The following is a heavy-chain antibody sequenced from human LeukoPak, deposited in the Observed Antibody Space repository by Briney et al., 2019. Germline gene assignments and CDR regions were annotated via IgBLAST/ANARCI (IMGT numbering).Heavy chain of an antibody. J-gene: IGHJ3*02. V-gene: IGHV3-74*01. D-gene: IGHD1-26*01. CDR2: INSDGSST. Sequence: GGSLRLSCAASGLSFSIYWIHWVRQAPGEGLVWVSRINSDGSSTTYADSVKGRFSISRDNAKNTVYLQMNSLRPEDAAVYYCARGLGKVGESNGPAVDIWGQGTMVTVSS. CDR3: ARGLGKVGESNGPAVDI. CDR1: GLSFSIYW.